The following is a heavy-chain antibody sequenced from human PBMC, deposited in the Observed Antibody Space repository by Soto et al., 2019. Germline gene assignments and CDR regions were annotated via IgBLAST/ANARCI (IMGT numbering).Heavy chain of an antibody. V-gene: IGHV4-4*02. D-gene: IGHD2-8*02. J-gene: IGHJ5*02. CDR2: IFHDGNT. CDR1: GASIGSGGW. CDR3: ARHEGWTGPDQ. Sequence: SETLSLTCAVSGASIGSGGWWSWVRQPPGKGLEWIAEIFHDGNTNYSPSLKSRVTISVDKSQNQFSLNVYSVTAADTAVYYCARHEGWTGPDQWGQGTLRTVSS.